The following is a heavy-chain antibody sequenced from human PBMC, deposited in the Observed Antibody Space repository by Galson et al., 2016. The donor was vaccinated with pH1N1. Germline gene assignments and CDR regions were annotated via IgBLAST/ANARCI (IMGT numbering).Heavy chain of an antibody. D-gene: IGHD6-19*01. CDR2: IYPGDSDT. CDR3: ARRSAVAGVDY. J-gene: IGHJ4*02. Sequence: QPGAEVKKPGESLKISCQGSGYSFSSHWIGWVRQMPGKGLEWMGIIYPGDSDTKYSPSFQGQVTFSADKPSNTAYVQWNSLKTSDTAMYFCARRSAVAGVDYWGQGTLVTVSS. V-gene: IGHV5-51*01. CDR1: GYSFSSHW.